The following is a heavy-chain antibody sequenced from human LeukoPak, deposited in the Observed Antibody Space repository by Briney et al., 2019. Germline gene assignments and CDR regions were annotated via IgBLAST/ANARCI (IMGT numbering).Heavy chain of an antibody. V-gene: IGHV1-24*01. D-gene: IGHD2-15*01. CDR2: FDPEDGET. J-gene: IGHJ3*02. CDR3: ATGSPHIVVVVAARAFDI. Sequence: ASVKVSCKVSGYTLTELSMHWVRQAPGKGLEWMGGFDPEDGETIYAQKFQGRATMTEDTSTDTAYMELSSLRSEDTAVYYCATGSPHIVVVVAARAFDIWGQGTMVTVSS. CDR1: GYTLTELS.